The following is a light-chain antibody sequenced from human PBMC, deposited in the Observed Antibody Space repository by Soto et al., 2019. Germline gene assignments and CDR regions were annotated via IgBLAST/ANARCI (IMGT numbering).Light chain of an antibody. J-gene: IGKJ2*01. V-gene: IGKV3-20*01. Sequence: DIVLTQSPGTLSLSPGERATLSCRASQSVSSSYLAWYQQKPGQAPRLLIYGASSRATGIPDRFSGSGSGTDFTLNISRLEPADFGVYYCQQYGSLPYTFGQGTTLEIK. CDR3: QQYGSLPYT. CDR1: QSVSSSY. CDR2: GAS.